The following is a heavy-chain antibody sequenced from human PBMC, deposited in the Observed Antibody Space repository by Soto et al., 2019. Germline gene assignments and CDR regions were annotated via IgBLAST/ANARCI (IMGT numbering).Heavy chain of an antibody. J-gene: IGHJ4*02. CDR2: IIPILGIA. Sequence: QVQLVQSGDEVKKPGSSVKVSCKASGGTFSSYTISWVRQAPGQGLAWMGRIIPILGIANYAQKFQGRVTITADQSTSTAYMELSSLRSEDTAVYYCARLDVPAAMPRGVWGQGTLVTVSS. D-gene: IGHD2-2*01. V-gene: IGHV1-69*02. CDR1: GGTFSSYT. CDR3: ARLDVPAAMPRGV.